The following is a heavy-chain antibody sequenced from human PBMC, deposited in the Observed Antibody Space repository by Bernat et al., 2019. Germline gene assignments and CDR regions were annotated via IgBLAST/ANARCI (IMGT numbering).Heavy chain of an antibody. Sequence: EVQLLESGGGLEQPGGSLRLSCAASGFTFSSYAMSWVRQAPGKGLEWVSAISGSGGGTYYADSVRGRFTISSDNSKNTLYLQMNSLRAEDTAVYYCAKSYSSSWYGSDYWGQGTLVTVSS. CDR1: GFTFSSYA. CDR2: ISGSGGGT. J-gene: IGHJ4*02. D-gene: IGHD6-13*01. CDR3: AKSYSSSWYGSDY. V-gene: IGHV3-23*01.